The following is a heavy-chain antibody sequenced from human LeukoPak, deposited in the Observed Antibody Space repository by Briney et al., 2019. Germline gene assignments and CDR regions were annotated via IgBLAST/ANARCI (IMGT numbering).Heavy chain of an antibody. CDR2: INGDGSST. CDR3: ARGRHGSGSYFDY. J-gene: IGHJ4*02. Sequence: GGSLRLSCAASGFTFSSYWMHWVRQAPGKGLVWVSRINGDGSSTSYADSVKGRFTISRDNAKNTLYLQMNSLRAEDTAVYYCARGRHGSGSYFDYWGQGTLVTVSS. V-gene: IGHV3-74*01. D-gene: IGHD3-10*01. CDR1: GFTFSSYW.